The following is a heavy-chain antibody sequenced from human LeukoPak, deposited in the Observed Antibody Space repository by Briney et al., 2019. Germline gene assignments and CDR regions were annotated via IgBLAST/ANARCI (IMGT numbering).Heavy chain of an antibody. Sequence: ASVKVSCKASGYTFTSYDIKWGRQGTGQGLEWMGWMNPNSGNTGYAQKFQGRVTMTRNTSISTAYMELSSLRSEDTAVYYCARGRVRKGYYYMDVWGKGTTVTVSS. CDR1: GYTFTSYD. CDR3: ARGRVRKGYYYMDV. J-gene: IGHJ6*03. D-gene: IGHD1-14*01. V-gene: IGHV1-8*01. CDR2: MNPNSGNT.